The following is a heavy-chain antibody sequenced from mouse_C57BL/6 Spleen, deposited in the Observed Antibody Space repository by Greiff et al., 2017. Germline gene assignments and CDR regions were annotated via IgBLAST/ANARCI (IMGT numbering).Heavy chain of an antibody. CDR1: GYAFSSYW. CDR3: ARSGITTVVAYYAMDY. Sequence: VKLMESGAELVKPGASVKISCKASGYAFSSYWMNWVKQRPGKGLEWIGQIYPGDGDTNYNGKFKGKATLTADKSSSTVYMQLSSLTSEDSAVYFCARSGITTVVAYYAMDYWGQGTSVTVSS. CDR2: IYPGDGDT. D-gene: IGHD1-1*01. V-gene: IGHV1-80*01. J-gene: IGHJ4*01.